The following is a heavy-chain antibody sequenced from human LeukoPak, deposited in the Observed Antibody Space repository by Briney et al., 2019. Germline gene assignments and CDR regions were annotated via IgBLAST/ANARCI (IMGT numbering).Heavy chain of an antibody. V-gene: IGHV1-18*01. CDR3: ARTSYYYDSSGYYYEFDY. CDR2: ISAYNGNT. CDR1: GYSFTNYG. J-gene: IGHJ4*02. Sequence: ASVKVSCKASGYSFTNYGISWVRQAPGQGLEWMGWISAYNGNTNYAQKLQGRVTMTTDTSTSTAYMELRSLRSDDTAVYYCARTSYYYDSSGYYYEFDYWGQGTLVTVSS. D-gene: IGHD3-22*01.